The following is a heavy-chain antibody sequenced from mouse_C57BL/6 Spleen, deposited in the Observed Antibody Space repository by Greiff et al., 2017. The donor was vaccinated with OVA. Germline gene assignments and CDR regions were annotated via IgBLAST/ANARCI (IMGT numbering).Heavy chain of an antibody. V-gene: IGHV3-6*01. CDR3: ARRLFYYYAMDY. D-gene: IGHD1-1*02. CDR2: ISYDGSN. Sequence: VQLQQSGPGLVKPSQSLSLTCSVTGYSITSGYYWNWIRQFPGNKLEWMGYISYDGSNNYNPSLKNRISITRDTSKNQFFLKLNSVTTEDTATYYCARRLFYYYAMDYWGQGTSVTVSS. J-gene: IGHJ4*01. CDR1: GYSITSGYY.